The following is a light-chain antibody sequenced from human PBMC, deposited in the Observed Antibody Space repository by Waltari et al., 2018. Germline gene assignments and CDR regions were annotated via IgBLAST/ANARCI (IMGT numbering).Light chain of an antibody. J-gene: IGKJ5*01. CDR3: QQANSFPIT. CDR1: QGVSNW. Sequence: DIQMTQSPSSVSASVGDRVTITCRASQGVSNWLAWYQQKPGKSPKLLTYPASTLQSGVPSRFSGSGSGTDFTLTISSLQPEDFATYYCQQANSFPITFGQGTRLEIK. V-gene: IGKV1-12*01. CDR2: PAS.